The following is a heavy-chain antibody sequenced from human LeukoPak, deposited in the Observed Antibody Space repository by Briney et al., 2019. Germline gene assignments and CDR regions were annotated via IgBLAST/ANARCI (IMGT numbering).Heavy chain of an antibody. J-gene: IGHJ4*01. CDR2: IFYTGST. CDR1: AGSISSSSYY. D-gene: IGHD3-9*01. CDR3: ARDVDDTLTGQSNFDY. V-gene: IGHV4-39*07. Sequence: SETLSLTCTVSAGSISSSSYYWAWLRQPPGKGLEWIVSIFYTGSTSYNPSLKSRVSISVDMSKNQFSLELTSVTAADTAVYYCARDVDDTLTGQSNFDYWGQGTLVTVSS.